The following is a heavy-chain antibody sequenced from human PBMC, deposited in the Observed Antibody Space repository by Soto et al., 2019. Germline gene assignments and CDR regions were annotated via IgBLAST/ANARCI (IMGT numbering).Heavy chain of an antibody. D-gene: IGHD3-3*01. CDR2: ISSSSSYT. CDR1: GFTFSDYY. CDR3: ARGPLFWSGYYTHFDY. Sequence: GGSLRLSCAASGFTFSDYYMSWIRQAPGKGLEWVSYISSSSSYTNYADSVKGRFTISRDNAKNSLYLQMNSPRAEDTAVYYCARGPLFWSGYYTHFDYWGQGTLVTVSS. J-gene: IGHJ4*02. V-gene: IGHV3-11*06.